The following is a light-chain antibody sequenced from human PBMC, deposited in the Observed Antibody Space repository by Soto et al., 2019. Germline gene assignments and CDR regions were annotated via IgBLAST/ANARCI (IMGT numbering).Light chain of an antibody. J-gene: IGKJ1*01. Sequence: DIQMTQSPSTLSASVGDRVTITCRASQSISRWLAWYQQKPGKAPKFLIYGASILQSGVPSRFSATGSGTEFTLTINSLQPDDFATYYCQQYSVYWTFGQGTKVDIK. V-gene: IGKV1-5*01. CDR2: GAS. CDR1: QSISRW. CDR3: QQYSVYWT.